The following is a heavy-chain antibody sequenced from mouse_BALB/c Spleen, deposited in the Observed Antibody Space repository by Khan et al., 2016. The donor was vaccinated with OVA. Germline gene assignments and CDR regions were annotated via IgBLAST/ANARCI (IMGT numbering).Heavy chain of an antibody. V-gene: IGHV1-4*02. CDR1: GYSFTTYT. Sequence: VQLQQSAAELARPGASVKMSCKASGYSFTTYTIHWVKQRPGQGLEWIGNINPSSGYIEYNQKFKDKTTLTADKSSSTAYMQLSSLTSEDSAVYYCASLRLGVDYWGQGTSVTVSS. D-gene: IGHD1-2*01. CDR2: INPSSGYI. CDR3: ASLRLGVDY. J-gene: IGHJ4*01.